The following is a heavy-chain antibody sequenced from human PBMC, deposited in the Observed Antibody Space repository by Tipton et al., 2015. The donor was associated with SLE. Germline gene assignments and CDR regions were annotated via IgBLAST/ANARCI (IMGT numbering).Heavy chain of an antibody. CDR1: GYTFTGYY. V-gene: IGHV1-2*02. J-gene: IGHJ4*02. Sequence: QLVQSGAEVKKPVASVKVSCKASGYTFTGYYMHWVRQAPGQGLEWMGWINPNSGGTNYAQKFQGRVTMTRDTSISTAYMELSRLRSDDTAVYYCARARYSSSSPCGYWGQGTLVTVSS. D-gene: IGHD6-6*01. CDR3: ARARYSSSSPCGY. CDR2: INPNSGGT.